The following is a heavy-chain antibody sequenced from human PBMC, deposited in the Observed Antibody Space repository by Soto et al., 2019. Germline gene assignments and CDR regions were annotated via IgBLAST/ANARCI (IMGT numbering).Heavy chain of an antibody. V-gene: IGHV1-18*01. J-gene: IGHJ5*02. CDR2: ISTYNGDT. Sequence: ASVKVSCKASGYTFTRSGISWVRQAPGQGLEWMGWISTYNGDTNYAQTFQGRVTMTTDTSTSTAYMELRSLRSDDTAVYYCARVKGSGYHNWFDPWGQGTLVTVSS. D-gene: IGHD3-22*01. CDR1: GYTFTRSG. CDR3: ARVKGSGYHNWFDP.